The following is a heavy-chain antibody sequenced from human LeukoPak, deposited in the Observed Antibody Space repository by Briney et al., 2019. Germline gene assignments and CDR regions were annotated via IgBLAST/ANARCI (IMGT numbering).Heavy chain of an antibody. Sequence: PSETLSLTCAVYGGSFSGYYWSWIRQPPGKGLEWIGEINHSGSTNYNPSLKSRVTISVDTSKSQFSLKLSSVTAADTAVYYCARAGYCSSTSCYNPAYNWFDPWGQGTLVTVSS. CDR1: GGSFSGYY. J-gene: IGHJ5*02. CDR3: ARAGYCSSTSCYNPAYNWFDP. V-gene: IGHV4-34*01. D-gene: IGHD2-2*03. CDR2: INHSGST.